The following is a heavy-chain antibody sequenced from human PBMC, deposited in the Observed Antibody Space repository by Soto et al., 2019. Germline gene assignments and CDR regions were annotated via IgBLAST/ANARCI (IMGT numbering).Heavy chain of an antibody. CDR1: GFTFSSYS. J-gene: IGHJ5*02. CDR2: ISSSSSTI. CDR3: ARGRYCSGGSCYSGVVVAWFDP. Sequence: GGSLRLSCAASGFTFSSYSMNWVRQAPGKGLEWVSYISSSSSTIYYADSVKGRFTISRDNPKNSLYLQMNSLRDEDTAVYYCARGRYCSGGSCYSGVVVAWFDPWGQGTLVTVSS. V-gene: IGHV3-48*02. D-gene: IGHD2-15*01.